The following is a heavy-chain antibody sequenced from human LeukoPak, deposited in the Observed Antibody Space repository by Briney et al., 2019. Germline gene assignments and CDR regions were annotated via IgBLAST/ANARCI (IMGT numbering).Heavy chain of an antibody. V-gene: IGHV3-30*03. CDR1: GFTFSSYG. J-gene: IGHJ4*02. CDR3: ARGENSKTYPVSGC. Sequence: PGKSLRLSCAASGFTFSSYGMHWVRQAPGKGLEWAAVISNDGNSKYYTDSVRGRFTISRDNSKNTLYLQMNSLRAEDTAVYYCARGENSKTYPVSGCCGQGTLVTVSS. D-gene: IGHD2/OR15-2a*01. CDR2: ISNDGNSK.